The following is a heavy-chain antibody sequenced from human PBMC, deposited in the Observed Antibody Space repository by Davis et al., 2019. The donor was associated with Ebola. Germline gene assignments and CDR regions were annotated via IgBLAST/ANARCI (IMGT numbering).Heavy chain of an antibody. CDR3: ARDLPGGDWYFDL. J-gene: IGHJ2*01. CDR1: GFTFSSYG. V-gene: IGHV3-30*02. CDR2: IRYDGSNK. D-gene: IGHD1-14*01. Sequence: GESLKISCAASGFTFSSYGMHWVRQAPGKGLEWVAFIRYDGSNKYYADSVKGRFTISRDNSKNTLHLQMNSLRAEDTAVYYCARDLPGGDWYFDLWGRGTLVTVSS.